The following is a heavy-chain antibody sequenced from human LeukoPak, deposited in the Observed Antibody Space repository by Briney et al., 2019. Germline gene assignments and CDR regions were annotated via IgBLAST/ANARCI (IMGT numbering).Heavy chain of an antibody. D-gene: IGHD6-19*01. CDR3: AREGTSSGWYPFGY. CDR2: IYSGGST. Sequence: GGSLRLSCAASGFTVSSNYMSWVRQAPGKGLEWVSVIYSGGSTYYADSVKGRFTISRDNSKNTLFLQMNSLRAKDTAVYYCAREGTSSGWYPFGYWGQGTLVTVSS. J-gene: IGHJ4*02. V-gene: IGHV3-53*01. CDR1: GFTVSSNY.